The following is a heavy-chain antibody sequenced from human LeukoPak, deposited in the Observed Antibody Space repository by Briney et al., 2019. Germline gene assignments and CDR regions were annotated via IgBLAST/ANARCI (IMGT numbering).Heavy chain of an antibody. D-gene: IGHD3-16*01. CDR2: INPNGGNI. J-gene: IGHJ4*02. Sequence: GASVKISCKASGYTFTNYYIHWVRQAPGQGLEWVGLINPNGGNIGYAQRFQGRVTVTTDTSTNTVYMELNSLRSEDTAVYYCARERRTGGEDFGGRETLVTVSS. V-gene: IGHV1-46*01. CDR3: ARERRTGGEDF. CDR1: GYTFTNYY.